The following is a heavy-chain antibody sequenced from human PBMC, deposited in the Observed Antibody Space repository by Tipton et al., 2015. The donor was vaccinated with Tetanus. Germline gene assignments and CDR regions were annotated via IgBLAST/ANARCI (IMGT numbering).Heavy chain of an antibody. CDR1: GYTFTGYY. J-gene: IGHJ6*02. Sequence: QLVQSGAEVKKPGASLKVSCKASGYTFTGYYLYWVRQAPGQGLEWMGWINPNGGGTSYAQKFRGRVTMTRDTSISTAYMELSSLRSDDTAVYYCARDRGDYIYYGMDVWGQGTTVTVSS. CDR3: ARDRGDYIYYGMDV. V-gene: IGHV1-2*02. D-gene: IGHD3-22*01. CDR2: INPNGGGT.